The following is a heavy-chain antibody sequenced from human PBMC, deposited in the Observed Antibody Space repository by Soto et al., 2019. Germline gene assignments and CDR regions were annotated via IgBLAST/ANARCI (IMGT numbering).Heavy chain of an antibody. Sequence: SVKVSCKASGGTFSSYAISWVRQAPGQGLEWMGGIIPIFGTANYAQKFQGRVTITADESTSTAYMELSSLRSEDTAVYYCARDSPNSSGWPHSYYGIDVWGQGTTVTVSS. V-gene: IGHV1-69*13. CDR3: ARDSPNSSGWPHSYYGIDV. CDR2: IIPIFGTA. CDR1: GGTFSSYA. J-gene: IGHJ6*02. D-gene: IGHD6-19*01.